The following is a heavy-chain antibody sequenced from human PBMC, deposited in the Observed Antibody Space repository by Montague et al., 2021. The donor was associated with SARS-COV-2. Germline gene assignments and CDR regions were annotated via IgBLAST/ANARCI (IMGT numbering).Heavy chain of an antibody. CDR2: LYYSGGT. J-gene: IGHJ4*02. D-gene: IGHD3-22*01. CDR3: TRDSYRGHYNLDY. CDR1: GGSVYSTNYY. V-gene: IGHV4-39*07. Sequence: SETLSLTCTVSGGSVYSTNYYWGWVRQPPGKGLEWVGCLYYSGGTYQNPSLQYRVSVSVDTYKNQFSLRLASVTAADTAVYYCTRDSYRGHYNLDYWGQGILATVS.